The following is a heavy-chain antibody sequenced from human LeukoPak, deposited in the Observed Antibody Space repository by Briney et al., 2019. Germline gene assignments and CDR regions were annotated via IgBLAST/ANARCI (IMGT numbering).Heavy chain of an antibody. J-gene: IGHJ4*02. V-gene: IGHV3-7*03. CDR1: GFTFSDYW. D-gene: IGHD3-10*01. CDR2: MKEDGSEK. Sequence: GGSLRLSCAASGFTFSDYWMNWVRKAPGKGLEWVANMKEDGSEKYCVDCVKGRFTISRDNAKNSLYLQMNSLRVEDTAVYYCARGPNYGSRSDYFDYWGQGTLVTVSS. CDR3: ARGPNYGSRSDYFDY.